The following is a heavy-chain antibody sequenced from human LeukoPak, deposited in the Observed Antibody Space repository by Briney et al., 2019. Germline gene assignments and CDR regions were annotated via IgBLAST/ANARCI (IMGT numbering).Heavy chain of an antibody. CDR2: IWYDGSNK. D-gene: IGHD4-11*01. J-gene: IGHJ6*04. V-gene: IGHV3-33*01. Sequence: GSLRLSCAASGFTFSSYGMHWVRQAPGKGLEWVAVIWYDGSNKYYADSVKGRFTISRDNSKNTLYLQMNSLTAEDTAVYYCASLLQGDGMDVWGKGTTVTVSS. CDR3: ASLLQGDGMDV. CDR1: GFTFSSYG.